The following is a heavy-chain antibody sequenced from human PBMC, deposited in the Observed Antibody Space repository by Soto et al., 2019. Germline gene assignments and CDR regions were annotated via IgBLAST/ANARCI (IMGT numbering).Heavy chain of an antibody. V-gene: IGHV4-39*01. J-gene: IGHJ6*02. Sequence: SETLSLTCTVSGGSIISSSYYWGWIRQPPGKGLEWIGSIYYSGSTYYNPSLKSRVTISVDTSKNQFSLKLSSVTAADTAVYYCARRDYGDPGYGMDVWGQGTTVTVSS. D-gene: IGHD4-17*01. CDR2: IYYSGST. CDR1: GGSIISSSYY. CDR3: ARRDYGDPGYGMDV.